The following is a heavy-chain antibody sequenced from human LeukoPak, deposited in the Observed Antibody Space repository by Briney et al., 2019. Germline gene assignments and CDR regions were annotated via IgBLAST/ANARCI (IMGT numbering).Heavy chain of an antibody. CDR2: IYDSGAA. CDR3: ARGGVAAKYYFDF. V-gene: IGHV4-59*11. D-gene: IGHD3-10*01. J-gene: IGHJ4*02. CDR1: GGSISPLY. Sequence: SETLSLTCTVSGGSISPLYWGWIRQPPGKGLEFIGYIYDSGAANYNPSLKSRVSLSVDTSENQFSLELSSVTAADTAVYYCARGGVAAKYYFDFWGQGTLVTVSS.